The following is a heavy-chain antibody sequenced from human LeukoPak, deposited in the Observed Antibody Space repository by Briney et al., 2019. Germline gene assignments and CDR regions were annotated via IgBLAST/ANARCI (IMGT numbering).Heavy chain of an antibody. CDR3: ARDRRANSEDGGY. CDR2: INPNSGGT. J-gene: IGHJ4*02. D-gene: IGHD1/OR15-1a*01. CDR1: GYTFTGYY. Sequence: GASVKVSCKASGYTFTGYYMHWVRQAPGQGLEWMGWINPNSGGTKYTQKFQGRVTMTRDTSISTAYMELSRLRSDDTAVYYCARDRRANSEDGGYWGQGTLVTVSS. V-gene: IGHV1-2*02.